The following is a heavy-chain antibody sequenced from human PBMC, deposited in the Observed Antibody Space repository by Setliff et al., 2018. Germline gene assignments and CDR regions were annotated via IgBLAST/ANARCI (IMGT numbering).Heavy chain of an antibody. D-gene: IGHD6-6*01. CDR2: INHSGST. J-gene: IGHJ4*02. CDR1: GGSFSDYY. CDR3: ARGRNIAARLLDS. Sequence: SETLSLTCAAYGGSFSDYYWTWIRQPPGKGLEWIGEINHSGSTNYNPSLKSRVTISVDTSKNQFSLKVNSATAADTAVYYCARGRNIAARLLDSWGQGTLVTVSS. V-gene: IGHV4-34*01.